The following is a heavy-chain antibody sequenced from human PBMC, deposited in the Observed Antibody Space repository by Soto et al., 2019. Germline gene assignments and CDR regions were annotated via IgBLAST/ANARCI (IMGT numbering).Heavy chain of an antibody. D-gene: IGHD3-16*01. V-gene: IGHV4-39*07. J-gene: IGHJ6*02. CDR1: GGSISSSSYY. CDR3: ARDPGTSMIENYYNGMDV. CDR2: IYNSGSS. Sequence: SSETLSLTCTVSGGSISSSSYYWGWIRQPPGKGLEWIGRIYNSGSSNYNPSLTSRLTMSVDTSKNQVSLNLRSVTAADTAVYYCARDPGTSMIENYYNGMDVWGRGTTVTVSS.